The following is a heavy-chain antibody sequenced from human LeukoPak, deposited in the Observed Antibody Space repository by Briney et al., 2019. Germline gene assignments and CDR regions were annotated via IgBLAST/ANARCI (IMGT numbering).Heavy chain of an antibody. CDR2: IYYSGST. CDR3: ARHMYYYDSSGYYMDY. D-gene: IGHD3-22*01. CDR1: GGSISSSSYY. V-gene: IGHV4-39*01. J-gene: IGHJ4*02. Sequence: SETLSLTCTVSGGSISSSSYYWGWIRQPPGKGLEWIGSIYYSGSTYYNLSLKSRVTISVDTSKNQFSLKLSSVTAADTAVYYCARHMYYYDSSGYYMDYWGQGTLVTVSS.